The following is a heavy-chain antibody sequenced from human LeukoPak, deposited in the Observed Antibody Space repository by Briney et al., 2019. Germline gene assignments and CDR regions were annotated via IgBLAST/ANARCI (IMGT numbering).Heavy chain of an antibody. J-gene: IGHJ4*02. CDR1: GFTFSTYA. V-gene: IGHV3-23*01. D-gene: IGHD3-22*01. CDR2: ISGSGDRT. CDR3: AKDLAYDSSDYHVVFDC. Sequence: GGSLRLSCAASGFTFSTYAMSWVRQAPGKGLEWVSAISGSGDRTYYADSVKGRFTTSRDNSKNTLYLQMNSLRAEDTAMYYCAKDLAYDSSDYHVVFDCWGQGTLVTVSS.